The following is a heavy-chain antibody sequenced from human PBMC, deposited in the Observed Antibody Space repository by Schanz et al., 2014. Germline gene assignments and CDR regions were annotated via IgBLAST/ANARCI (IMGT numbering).Heavy chain of an antibody. CDR1: GFTFTNYA. J-gene: IGHJ4*02. V-gene: IGHV3-23*04. Sequence: EVELVESGGDLAQPGGSLRLSCAASGFTFTNYAMAWVRQAPGKGLEWVSAISASGINTFYADSVQGGFTISRDNSKSTMGLQMNSLRAEDTALYYCAKRSYSDSGRFDFWGQGTLVTVSS. CDR2: ISASGINT. D-gene: IGHD3-10*01. CDR3: AKRSYSDSGRFDF.